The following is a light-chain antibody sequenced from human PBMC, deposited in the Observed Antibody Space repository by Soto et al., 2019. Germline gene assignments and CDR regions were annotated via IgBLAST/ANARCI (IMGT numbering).Light chain of an antibody. CDR1: QSVGAT. CDR3: QQYADWPTT. V-gene: IGKV3-15*01. Sequence: EIVMTQSPVTLSVFPWERATLSCRASQSVGATVAWYHQRPGQAPRLLISGASTRATGVPARVSASGSGTAFTLTIPSLQYDDFGVYYCQQYADWPTTFGQGTRVEIK. J-gene: IGKJ1*01. CDR2: GAS.